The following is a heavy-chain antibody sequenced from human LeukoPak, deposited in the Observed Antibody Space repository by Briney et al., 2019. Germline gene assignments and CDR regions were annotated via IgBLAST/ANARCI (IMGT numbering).Heavy chain of an antibody. CDR2: IKHDESEK. D-gene: IGHD3-16*01. Sequence: GGSLRLSCAASGFSFNSDWMDWVRQAPGKGLEWVANIKHDESEKNYLDSVKGRFTISRDNAQNSLYLQMNGPRVEDTAVYYCTRRLDDWGQGTLVTVSS. J-gene: IGHJ4*02. V-gene: IGHV3-7*01. CDR3: TRRLDD. CDR1: GFSFNSDW.